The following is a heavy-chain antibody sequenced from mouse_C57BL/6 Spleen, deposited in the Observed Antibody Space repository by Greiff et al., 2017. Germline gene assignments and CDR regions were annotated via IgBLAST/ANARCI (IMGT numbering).Heavy chain of an antibody. CDR3: AKSDSLAMDY. V-gene: IGHV2-5*01. CDR2: IWRGGST. J-gene: IGHJ4*01. Sequence: QVQLQQSGPGLVQPSQSLSITCTVSGFSLTSYGVHWVRQSPGKGLEWLGVIWRGGSTDYNAAFMSRLSIIKDNSKSQVFFKMNSLQADDTAIYYCAKSDSLAMDYWGQGTSVTVSS. CDR1: GFSLTSYG.